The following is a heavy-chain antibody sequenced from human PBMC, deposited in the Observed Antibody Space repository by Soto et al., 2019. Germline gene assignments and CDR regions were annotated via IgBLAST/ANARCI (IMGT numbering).Heavy chain of an antibody. CDR1: GGSISSSNW. Sequence: SETLSLTCAVSGGSISSSNWWSWVRQPPGKGLEWIGEIYHSGSTNYNPSLKSRVTISVDKSKNQFSLKLSSVTAADTAVYYCAKDPVSISGYYDYWGQGTLVTVSS. D-gene: IGHD3-22*01. CDR3: AKDPVSISGYYDY. V-gene: IGHV4-4*02. CDR2: IYHSGST. J-gene: IGHJ4*02.